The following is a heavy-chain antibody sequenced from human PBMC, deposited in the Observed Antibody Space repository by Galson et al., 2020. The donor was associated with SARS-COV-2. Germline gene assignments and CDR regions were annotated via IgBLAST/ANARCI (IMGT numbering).Heavy chain of an antibody. CDR2: ISWNSGSI. J-gene: IGHJ4*02. V-gene: IGHV3-9*01. D-gene: IGHD3-10*01. Sequence: GGSLRLSCAASGFTFDDYAMHWVRQAPGKGLEWVSGISWNSGSIGYADSVKGRFTISRDNAKNSLYLQMNSLRAEDTALYYCAKLVDGSGPVDYWGQGTLVTVSS. CDR1: GFTFDDYA. CDR3: AKLVDGSGPVDY.